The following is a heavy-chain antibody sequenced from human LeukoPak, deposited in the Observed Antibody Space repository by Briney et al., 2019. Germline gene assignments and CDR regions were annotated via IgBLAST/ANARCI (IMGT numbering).Heavy chain of an antibody. CDR1: GGSISSGDYY. CDR3: ARWLTPERFDY. D-gene: IGHD4-23*01. Sequence: SETLSLTCTVSGGSISSGDYYWSWGRQPPGTGLEWIGYIYYSGTTYYNPSLKSRVTISIDTSKNQFSLKLSSVTAADTAVYYCARWLTPERFDYWGQGTLVTVSS. J-gene: IGHJ4*02. V-gene: IGHV4-30-4*08. CDR2: IYYSGTT.